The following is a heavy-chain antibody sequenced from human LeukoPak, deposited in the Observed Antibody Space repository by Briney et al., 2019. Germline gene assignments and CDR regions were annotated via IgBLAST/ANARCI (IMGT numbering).Heavy chain of an antibody. Sequence: GGSLRHSCAASGFTFSSDAMSWVRQAPGKGLEWVSAISGSGGSTYYADSVKGRFTISRDNSKNTLYLQMNSLRAEDTAVYYCARDGGRPRSRTDGRRPFYYYYYMDVWGKGTTVTVSS. D-gene: IGHD3-16*01. CDR2: ISGSGGST. CDR1: GFTFSSDA. V-gene: IGHV3-23*01. CDR3: ARDGGRPRSRTDGRRPFYYYYYMDV. J-gene: IGHJ6*03.